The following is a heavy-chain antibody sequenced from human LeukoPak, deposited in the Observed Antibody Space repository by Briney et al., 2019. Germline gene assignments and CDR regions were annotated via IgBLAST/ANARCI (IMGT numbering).Heavy chain of an antibody. J-gene: IGHJ4*02. CDR1: GGSISSHY. D-gene: IGHD5-12*01. CDR3: ASQVAHRGFDY. CDR2: ISYIGST. V-gene: IGHV4-59*11. Sequence: PSETLSLTCTVSGGSISSHYWSWIRQPPGKGLEWIGYISYIGSTNYNPSLKSRVTMSVDTSKNQFSLKLSSVTAADTAVYYCASQVAHRGFDYWGQGTLVTVSS.